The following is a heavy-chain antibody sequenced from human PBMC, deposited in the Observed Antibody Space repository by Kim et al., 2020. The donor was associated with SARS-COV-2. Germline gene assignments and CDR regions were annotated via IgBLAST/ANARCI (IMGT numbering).Heavy chain of an antibody. V-gene: IGHV3-23*01. CDR2: ISGSGGST. D-gene: IGHD3-22*01. J-gene: IGHJ3*02. CDR3: AKVVGITMITSGGARGFDI. CDR1: GFTFSSYA. Sequence: GGSLRLSCAASGFTFSSYAMNWVRQAPGKGLEWVSTISGSGGSTYYAGSVKGRLSISRDNSKNTLYLQMNSLRAEDTAVYYCAKVVGITMITSGGARGFDIWGQGTMVTVSS.